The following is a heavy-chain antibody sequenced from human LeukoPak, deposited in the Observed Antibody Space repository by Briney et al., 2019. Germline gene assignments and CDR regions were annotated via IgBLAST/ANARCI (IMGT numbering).Heavy chain of an antibody. CDR3: ARVKRGKSYYYDSSGYYFDY. Sequence: SETLSLTCSVSGGSITSSNYYWGWIRQPPGKGLEWIANVYYNGNTYYSPSLKSRITISVDVSKNQFSLKLSSVTAADTAVYYCARVKRGKSYYYDSSGYYFDYWGQGTLVTVSS. CDR1: GGSITSSNYY. CDR2: VYYNGNT. D-gene: IGHD3-22*01. V-gene: IGHV4-39*07. J-gene: IGHJ4*02.